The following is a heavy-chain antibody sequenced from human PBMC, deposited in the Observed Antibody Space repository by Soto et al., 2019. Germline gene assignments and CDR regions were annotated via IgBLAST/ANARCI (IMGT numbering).Heavy chain of an antibody. CDR2: ISSSGNII. CDR3: AREGASGSYPPYYYFGMDV. CDR1: GFTFSDYY. J-gene: IGHJ6*02. D-gene: IGHD1-26*01. Sequence: GGSLRLSCAASGFTFSDYYMNWVRQAPGKGLEWISYISSSGNIIYYADSVKGRFAISRDNAKNSVYLQMNSLRAEDTAVYYCAREGASGSYPPYYYFGMDVWGQGTTVTVSS. V-gene: IGHV3-11*01.